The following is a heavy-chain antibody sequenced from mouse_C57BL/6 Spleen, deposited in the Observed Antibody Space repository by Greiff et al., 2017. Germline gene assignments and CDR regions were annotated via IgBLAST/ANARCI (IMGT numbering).Heavy chain of an antibody. D-gene: IGHD2-1*01. CDR2: INPSTGGT. Sequence: EVQLQQSGPELVKPGASVKISCKASGYSFTGYYMNWVKQSPDKSLEWIGEINPSTGGTHYNQKFKAKATLTVDKSSSTAYMQRKSLTSEDSAVYYGARYGNYIYAMDYWGQGTLVTVSS. V-gene: IGHV1-42*01. J-gene: IGHJ4*01. CDR1: GYSFTGYY. CDR3: ARYGNYIYAMDY.